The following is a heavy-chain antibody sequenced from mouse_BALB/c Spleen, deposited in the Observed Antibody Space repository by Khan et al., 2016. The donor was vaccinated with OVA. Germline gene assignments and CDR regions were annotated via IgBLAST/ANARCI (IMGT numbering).Heavy chain of an antibody. CDR2: ISSDSSTI. CDR3: ARSGGNFHWYFDV. J-gene: IGHJ1*01. CDR1: GFTFSSFG. D-gene: IGHD2-1*01. V-gene: IGHV5-17*02. Sequence: EVKLVESGGGLVQPGGSRKLSCAASGFTFSSFGMHWVRQAPKKGLEWVAYISSDSSTIYYVDTVKGRFTISRDNPKNTLFLQMTSLRSEDTAMYYCARSGGNFHWYFDVWGAGTSVTVSS.